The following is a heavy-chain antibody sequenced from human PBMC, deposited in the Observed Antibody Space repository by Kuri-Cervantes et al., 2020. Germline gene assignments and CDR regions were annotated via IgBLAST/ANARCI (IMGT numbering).Heavy chain of an antibody. CDR1: GYTLTELS. J-gene: IGHJ1*01. CDR2: FDPEDGET. CDR3: ARAHPSYYYDSSGYAEYLQH. D-gene: IGHD3-22*01. Sequence: ASVKVSCKVSGYTLTELSMHWVRQAPGKGLEWMGGFDPEDGETIYAQKFQGRVTMTRDTSISTAYMELSRLRSDDTAVYYCARAHPSYYYDSSGYAEYLQHWGQGTLVTVSS. V-gene: IGHV1-24*01.